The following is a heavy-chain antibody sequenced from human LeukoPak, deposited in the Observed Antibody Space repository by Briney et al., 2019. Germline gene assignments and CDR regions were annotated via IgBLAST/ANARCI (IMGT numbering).Heavy chain of an antibody. CDR2: ISVSGGNT. Sequence: GGSLRLSCAAAGFTFSSYAMTWVRQAPGKGLEWVSDISVSGGNTYYADSVQGRFIISRDNSKNTLNLQMNSLRVEDTAVYYCAKGASGSYHTPYDYWGQGSLVTVSS. CDR1: GFTFSSYA. CDR3: AKGASGSYHTPYDY. D-gene: IGHD1-26*01. V-gene: IGHV3-23*01. J-gene: IGHJ4*02.